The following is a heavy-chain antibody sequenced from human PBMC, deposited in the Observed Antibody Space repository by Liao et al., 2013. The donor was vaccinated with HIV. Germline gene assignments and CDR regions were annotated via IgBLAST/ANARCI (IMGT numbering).Heavy chain of an antibody. CDR1: GGSITSGDHY. CDR2: IDTSGSI. D-gene: IGHD3-22*01. Sequence: QVQLQESGPGLVKPSETLSLTCTVSGGSITSGDHYWSWIRQPAGKGLEWIGRIDTSGSIKYSPSLKSRLTLSVDTSKNQLSLTLSSVTATDTAVYYCALGDYYDSRLGWGQGTMVTVSS. V-gene: IGHV4-61*02. J-gene: IGHJ3*01. CDR3: ALGDYYDSRLG.